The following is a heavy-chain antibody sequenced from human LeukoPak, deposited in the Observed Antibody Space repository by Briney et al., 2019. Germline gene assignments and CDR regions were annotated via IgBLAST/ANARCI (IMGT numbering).Heavy chain of an antibody. Sequence: GESLKISCKVSGYIFTSYWIGWVRQMPGKGLEWMGIIYPGDSDTRYSPSFQGQVTISADKSISTVYLQWSSLKASDTAMYYCARHYHDSSGYYYYWGQGTLVTVSS. CDR3: ARHYHDSSGYYYY. J-gene: IGHJ4*02. V-gene: IGHV5-51*01. CDR2: IYPGDSDT. D-gene: IGHD3-22*01. CDR1: GYIFTSYW.